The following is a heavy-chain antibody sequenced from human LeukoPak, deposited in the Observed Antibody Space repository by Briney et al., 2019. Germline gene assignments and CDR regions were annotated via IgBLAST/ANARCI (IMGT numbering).Heavy chain of an antibody. J-gene: IGHJ4*02. CDR2: ISYDGSNK. CDR1: GFTFSSYG. V-gene: IGHV3-30*18. Sequence: PGGSLRLSCAASGFTFSSYGMHWVRQAPGMGLEWVAVISYDGSNKYYADSVKGRFTISRDNSKNTLYLQMNSLRAEDTAVYYCAKLRAAGNFDYWGQGTLVTVSS. D-gene: IGHD6-13*01. CDR3: AKLRAAGNFDY.